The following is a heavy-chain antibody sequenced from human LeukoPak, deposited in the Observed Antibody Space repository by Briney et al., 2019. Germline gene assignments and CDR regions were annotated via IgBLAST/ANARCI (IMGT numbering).Heavy chain of an antibody. D-gene: IGHD4-17*01. CDR1: GGTFSSYA. Sequence: SVKVSFKASGGTFSSYAISWVRQAPGQGLEWMGGIIPIFGTANYAQKFQGRVTITADESTSTAYMELSSLRSEDTAVYYCARVAHDYGDYPYTYYFDYWGQGTLVTVSS. J-gene: IGHJ4*02. CDR2: IIPIFGTA. CDR3: ARVAHDYGDYPYTYYFDY. V-gene: IGHV1-69*13.